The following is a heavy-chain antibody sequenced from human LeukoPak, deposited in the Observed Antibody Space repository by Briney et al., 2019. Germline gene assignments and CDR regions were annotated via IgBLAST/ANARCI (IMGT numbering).Heavy chain of an antibody. CDR3: ARDSNYYDSSGKVYGMDV. CDR2: ISYDGSNK. Sequence: GRSLRLSCAASGFNFSSYAMHWVRQAPGKGLEWVAIISYDGSNKYYADSVKGRFTISRDNSKNTLYLQMNSLRAEDTAVYYCARDSNYYDSSGKVYGMDVWGQGTTVTVSS. D-gene: IGHD3-22*01. CDR1: GFNFSSYA. J-gene: IGHJ6*02. V-gene: IGHV3-30*04.